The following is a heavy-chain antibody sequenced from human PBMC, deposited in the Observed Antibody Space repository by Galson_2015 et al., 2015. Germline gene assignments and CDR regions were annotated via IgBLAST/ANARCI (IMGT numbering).Heavy chain of an antibody. Sequence: SLRLSCAASGFTFSSYWMHWVRQAPGKGLVWVSRINSDGSSTSYADSVKGRFTISRDNAKNTLYLQMNSLRAEDTAVYYCARAGYDYVWGSYRYTHYFDYWGQGTLVTVSS. V-gene: IGHV3-74*01. J-gene: IGHJ4*02. D-gene: IGHD3-16*02. CDR3: ARAGYDYVWGSYRYTHYFDY. CDR1: GFTFSSYW. CDR2: INSDGSST.